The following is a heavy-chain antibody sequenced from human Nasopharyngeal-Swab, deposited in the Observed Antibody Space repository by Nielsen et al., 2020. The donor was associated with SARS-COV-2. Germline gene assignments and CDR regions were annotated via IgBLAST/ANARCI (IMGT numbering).Heavy chain of an antibody. CDR2: IYYSGST. CDR3: ARKPYYYGSGTTFDY. V-gene: IGHV4-31*02. Sequence: WIRQPPGKGLEWIGYIYYSGSTYYNLSLKSRVTISVDTSKNQFSLKLSSVTAADTAVYYCARKPYYYGSGTTFDYWGQGTLVTVSS. J-gene: IGHJ4*02. D-gene: IGHD3-10*01.